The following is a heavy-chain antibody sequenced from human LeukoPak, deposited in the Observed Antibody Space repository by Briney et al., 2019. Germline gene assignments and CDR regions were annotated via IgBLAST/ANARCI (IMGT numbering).Heavy chain of an antibody. J-gene: IGHJ4*02. CDR2: ISSNGGST. CDR1: GFTFSSYA. V-gene: IGHV3-64*01. CDR3: ARGSVGYYDPLI. D-gene: IGHD3-16*01. Sequence: GGSLRLSCAASGFTFSSYAMHWVRQAPGKGLEYVSAISSNGGSTYYANSVKGRFTISRDNSKNTLYLQMGSLGAEDMAVYYCARGSVGYYDPLIWGQGTLVTVSS.